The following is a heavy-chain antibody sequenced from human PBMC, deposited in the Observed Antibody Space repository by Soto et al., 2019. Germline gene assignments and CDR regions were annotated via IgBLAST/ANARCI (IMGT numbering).Heavy chain of an antibody. D-gene: IGHD6-13*01. CDR2: IYYRGST. V-gene: IGHV4-59*01. CDR3: ARQQLLPFYYALDV. CDR1: GGSISGYY. Sequence: SETLSLTCTVSGGSISGYYWSWIRQSPGKGLEYIGYIYYRGSTNYNPSPKSRVTMSVDTSRNQFSLKVNSVTAADTAVYYCARQQLLPFYYALDVWGQGTTVTV. J-gene: IGHJ6*02.